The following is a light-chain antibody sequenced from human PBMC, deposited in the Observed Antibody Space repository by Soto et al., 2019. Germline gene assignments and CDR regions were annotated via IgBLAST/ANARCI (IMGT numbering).Light chain of an antibody. Sequence: DIQMTQSPSTLSGSVGDRVTITCRASQTISSWLAWYQQKPGKAPKLLIYDASSLESGVPSRFSGSGSETEFTLTITSLQPDDFATYYCQQYNSYPWTFGQGTKVDIK. CDR1: QTISSW. J-gene: IGKJ1*01. CDR2: DAS. V-gene: IGKV1-5*01. CDR3: QQYNSYPWT.